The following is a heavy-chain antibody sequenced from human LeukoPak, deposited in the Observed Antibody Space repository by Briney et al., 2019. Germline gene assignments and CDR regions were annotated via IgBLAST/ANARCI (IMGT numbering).Heavy chain of an antibody. Sequence: WASVKVSCKASGYTFTSYGISWVRQAPGQGLEWMGWISAYNGNTNYAQKLQGRLTMTTDTSTSTAYMELRSLRSDDTAVYYCARVYNTYYDFWSGHIYYMDVWGKGTTVTVSS. CDR1: GYTFTSYG. J-gene: IGHJ6*03. D-gene: IGHD3-3*01. CDR3: ARVYNTYYDFWSGHIYYMDV. V-gene: IGHV1-18*01. CDR2: ISAYNGNT.